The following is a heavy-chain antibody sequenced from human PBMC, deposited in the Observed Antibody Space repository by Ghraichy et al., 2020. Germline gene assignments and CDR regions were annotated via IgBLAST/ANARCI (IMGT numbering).Heavy chain of an antibody. Sequence: ASVKVSCKASGYTFTGYYMHWVRQAPGQGLEWMGWINPNSGGTNYAQKFQGWVTMTRDTSISTAYMELSRLRSDDTAVYYCATSIDSSSIYYFDYWGQGTLVTVSS. CDR1: GYTFTGYY. V-gene: IGHV1-2*04. J-gene: IGHJ4*02. CDR3: ATSIDSSSIYYFDY. CDR2: INPNSGGT. D-gene: IGHD6-6*01.